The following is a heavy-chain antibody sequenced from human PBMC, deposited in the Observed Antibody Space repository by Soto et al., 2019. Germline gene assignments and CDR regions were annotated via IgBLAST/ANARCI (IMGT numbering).Heavy chain of an antibody. CDR3: ARARRPTDYDFWSGSNNWFDP. Sequence: ASVKVSCKASGGTFSSYTISWVRQAPGQGLEWMGRIIPILGIANYAQKFQGRVTITADKSTSTAYMELSSLRSEDTAVYYCARARRPTDYDFWSGSNNWFDPWGQGTLVTVSS. D-gene: IGHD3-3*01. CDR2: IIPILGIA. CDR1: GGTFSSYT. J-gene: IGHJ5*02. V-gene: IGHV1-69*02.